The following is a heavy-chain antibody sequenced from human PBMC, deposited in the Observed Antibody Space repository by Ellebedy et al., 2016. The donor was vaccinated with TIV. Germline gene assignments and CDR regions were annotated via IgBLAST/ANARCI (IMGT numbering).Heavy chain of an antibody. CDR1: GTTFSSFA. D-gene: IGHD1/OR15-1a*01. V-gene: IGHV1-69*10. CDR3: ARARGGTGTTGFDY. Sequence: SVKVSCKASGTTFSSFAISWVRQAPGQGLEWMGGIIPILGITNYAQKFQGGVTITADTSTYTAYMELSSLRSGDTAVYYCARARGGTGTTGFDYWGQGTLVTVSS. CDR2: IIPILGIT. J-gene: IGHJ4*02.